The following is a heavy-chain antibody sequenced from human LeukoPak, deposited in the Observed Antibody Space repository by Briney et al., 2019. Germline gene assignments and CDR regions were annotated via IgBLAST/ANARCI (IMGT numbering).Heavy chain of an antibody. J-gene: IGHJ6*04. CDR2: IYPGDSDT. D-gene: IGHD3-10*01. CDR1: GTIFSSCW. Sequence: GASLQISCEGSGTIFSSCWIGWGRQLPGKGLEGMGIIYPGDSDTRYSPFFQGQVTISADKSISTAYLQWSSLKASDTAMYYCATSSPGTGMDVWGKGTTVTVSS. CDR3: ATSSPGTGMDV. V-gene: IGHV5-51*01.